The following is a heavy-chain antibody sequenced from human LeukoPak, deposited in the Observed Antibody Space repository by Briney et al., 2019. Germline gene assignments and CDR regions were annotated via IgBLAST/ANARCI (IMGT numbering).Heavy chain of an antibody. D-gene: IGHD4-17*01. CDR2: IYYTGST. J-gene: IGHJ2*01. CDR1: GGSISSYY. CDR3: ARSDYASDWYFDL. V-gene: IGHV4-59*01. Sequence: SETLSLTCTVSGGSISSYYWSWIRQPPGRGLEWMGYIYYTGSTNCKPSLRGRVTISVDTSKNQFSLKLNSVTAADTAVYYCARSDYASDWYFDLWGRGTLVTVSS.